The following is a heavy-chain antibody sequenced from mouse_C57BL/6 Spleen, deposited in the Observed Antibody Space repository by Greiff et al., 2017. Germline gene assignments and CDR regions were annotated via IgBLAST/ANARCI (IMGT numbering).Heavy chain of an antibody. Sequence: QVQLQQSGPGLVQPSQSLSITCTVSGFSLTSYGVHWVRQSPGKGLEWLGVIWSGGSTDYNAAFISRLSTSKANSKSQVFYKMNSLQADDTAIDYCGRNRDYDLFDYWGQGTTLTVSS. CDR3: GRNRDYDLFDY. CDR1: GFSLTSYG. J-gene: IGHJ2*01. D-gene: IGHD2-4*01. CDR2: IWSGGST. V-gene: IGHV2-2*01.